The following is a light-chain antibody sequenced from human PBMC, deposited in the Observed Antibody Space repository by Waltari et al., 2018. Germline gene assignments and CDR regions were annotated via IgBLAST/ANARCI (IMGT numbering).Light chain of an antibody. J-gene: IGKJ3*01. V-gene: IGKV1-39*01. CDR2: TAS. CDR3: QQSYSVPRT. Sequence: DIQLTQSPSSLSASVGDRVTITCRASQTVTSYLNWYQQKPGKAPKLLIHTASTLQSGVPSRFSGSGSGTAFTLTISSLQPEDFATYYCQQSYSVPRTFGPGTKVGVK. CDR1: QTVTSY.